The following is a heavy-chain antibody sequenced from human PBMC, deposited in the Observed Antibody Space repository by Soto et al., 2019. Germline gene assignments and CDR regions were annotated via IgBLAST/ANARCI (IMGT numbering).Heavy chain of an antibody. CDR3: ATSSDSGFDP. D-gene: IGHD3-10*01. Sequence: QLQLVQSGAEVERPGASVRVSCKAYGYPFIKYGISWIRQAPGQGLEWMGWIKPDNGDTNYAQKFQGRVTMTTDTSSNPAYLELRSTRSDDTAVYYCATSSDSGFDPWGQGTLVSVSS. CDR1: GYPFIKYG. J-gene: IGHJ5*02. V-gene: IGHV1-18*04. CDR2: IKPDNGDT.